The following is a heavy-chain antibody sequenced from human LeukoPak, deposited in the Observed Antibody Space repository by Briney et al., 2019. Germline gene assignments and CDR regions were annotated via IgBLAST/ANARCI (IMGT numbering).Heavy chain of an antibody. D-gene: IGHD6-13*01. CDR3: ARGPRQQLDDYYYYGMDV. Sequence: SEPLSLTCTVSGGSISSYYWSWIRQPPGKGLEWIGYIYYSGSTNYNPSLKSRVTISVDTSKNQFSLKLSSVTAADTAVYYCARGPRQQLDDYYYYGMDVWGQGTTVTVSS. CDR2: IYYSGST. J-gene: IGHJ6*02. CDR1: GGSISSYY. V-gene: IGHV4-59*01.